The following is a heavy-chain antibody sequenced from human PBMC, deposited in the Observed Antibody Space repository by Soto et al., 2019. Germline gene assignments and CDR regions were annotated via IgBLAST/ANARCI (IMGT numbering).Heavy chain of an antibody. CDR2: IYYSGST. CDR1: GVSISSSSYY. V-gene: IGHV4-39*01. Sequence: QLQLQESGPGLVKPSETLSLTCTVSGVSISSSSYYWGWIRQPPGKGLEWIGSIYYSGSTYYKSSIKSRIPIAVDTSKNQFSLKLKSVTAADTAVYYCARLDNYWGQGTLVTVSS. CDR3: ARLDNY. J-gene: IGHJ4*02.